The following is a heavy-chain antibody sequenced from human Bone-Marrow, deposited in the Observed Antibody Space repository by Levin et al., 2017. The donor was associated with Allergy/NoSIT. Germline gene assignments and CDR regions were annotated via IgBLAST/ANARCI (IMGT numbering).Heavy chain of an antibody. CDR3: VRKTITDTFYEN. CDR1: GYSISSDNW. J-gene: IGHJ4*02. V-gene: IGHV4-28*05. CDR2: IYYSGRI. D-gene: IGHD2/OR15-2a*01. Sequence: PSETLSLTCDVSGYSISSDNWWGWIRQPPGKGLEWIGYIYYSGRIHYNPSLKSRVTMSVDTSKNQFSLHLSSVTAVDAAVYYCVRKTITDTFYENWGQGTLVTVSS.